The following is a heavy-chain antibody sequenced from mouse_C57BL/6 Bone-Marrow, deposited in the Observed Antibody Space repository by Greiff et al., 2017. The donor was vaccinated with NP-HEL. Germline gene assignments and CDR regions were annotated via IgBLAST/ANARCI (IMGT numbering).Heavy chain of an antibody. D-gene: IGHD3-1*01. CDR2: IDPSDSYT. CDR3: ARWGFFFDY. CDR1: GYTFTSYW. V-gene: IGHV1-69*01. J-gene: IGHJ2*01. Sequence: VQLPQPGAELVMPGASVKLSCKASGYTFTSYWMHWVKQRPGQGLEWIGEIDPSDSYTNYNQKFKGKSTLTVDKSSSTAYMQLSSLTSEDSAVYYCARWGFFFDYWGQGTTLTVSS.